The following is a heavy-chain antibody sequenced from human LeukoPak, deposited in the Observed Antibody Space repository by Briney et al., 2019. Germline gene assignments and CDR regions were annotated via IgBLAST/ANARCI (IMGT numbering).Heavy chain of an antibody. CDR2: ISAYNGNT. V-gene: IGHV1-18*01. CDR1: GYTFTSYG. Sequence: ASVKVSCKASGYTFTSYGISWVRQAPGQGLEWMGWISAYNGNTNYAQKLQGRVTMTTDTSTSTPYMELRSLRSDDTAVYYCARLYSRGFPGPWGQGTLVTVSS. J-gene: IGHJ5*02. D-gene: IGHD6-19*01. CDR3: ARLYSRGFPGP.